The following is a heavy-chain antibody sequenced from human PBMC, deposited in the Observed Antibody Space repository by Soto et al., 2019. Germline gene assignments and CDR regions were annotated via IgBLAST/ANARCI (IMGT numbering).Heavy chain of an antibody. CDR2: INHSGGT. Sequence: QVQLQQWGAGLLKPSETLSLTCAVYGGSFIGSYWGWIRQPPGKGLEWIGEINHSGGTNYNPSLKSRVTISVETSKNQFSLKPDSVTAADTGVYYWAGGGRQWLGEVDFDIWGQGKMVTVSS. CDR1: GGSFIGSY. V-gene: IGHV4-34*01. J-gene: IGHJ3*02. CDR3: AGGGRQWLGEVDFDI. D-gene: IGHD6-19*01.